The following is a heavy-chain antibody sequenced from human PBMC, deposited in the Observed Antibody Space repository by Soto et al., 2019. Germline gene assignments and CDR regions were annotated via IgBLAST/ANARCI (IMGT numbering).Heavy chain of an antibody. V-gene: IGHV4-4*07. CDR2: IYTSGST. CDR3: ARLGQQLVD. D-gene: IGHD6-13*01. Sequence: PSETLCLTCTVSGGSIRSFYWSWIRQPAGKGLEWIGRIYTSGSTNFNPSLKSRVTMSVDTSKNQFSLKMSSVTAADKAVYYCARLGQQLVDWGQGSLVSVSA. CDR1: GGSIRSFY. J-gene: IGHJ4*02.